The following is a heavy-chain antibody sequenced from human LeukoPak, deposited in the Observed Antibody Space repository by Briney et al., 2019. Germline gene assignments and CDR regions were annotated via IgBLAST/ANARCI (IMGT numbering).Heavy chain of an antibody. J-gene: IGHJ3*02. CDR2: FDPEDGET. D-gene: IGHD2-8*01. V-gene: IGHV1-24*01. CDR3: ATSLMVYAITRAFDI. CDR1: GYTLTELS. Sequence: ASVKVSCKVSGYTLTELSMHWVRRAPGKGLEWMGVFDPEDGETIYAQKFQGRVTMTEDTSTDTAYMELSSLRSEDTAVYYCATSLMVYAITRAFDIWGQGTMVTVSS.